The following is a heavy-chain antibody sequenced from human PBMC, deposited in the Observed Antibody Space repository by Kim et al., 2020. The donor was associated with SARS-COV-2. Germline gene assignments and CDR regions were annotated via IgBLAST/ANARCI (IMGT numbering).Heavy chain of an antibody. CDR3: AKDSYPLPQDAFDI. V-gene: IGHV3-9*01. J-gene: IGHJ3*02. D-gene: IGHD1-26*01. CDR2: ISWNSGSI. Sequence: GGSLRLSCAASGFTFDDYAMHWVRQAPGKGLEWVSGISWNSGSIGYADSVKGRFTISRDNAKNSLYLQMNSLRAEDTALYYCAKDSYPLPQDAFDIWGQGTMVTVSS. CDR1: GFTFDDYA.